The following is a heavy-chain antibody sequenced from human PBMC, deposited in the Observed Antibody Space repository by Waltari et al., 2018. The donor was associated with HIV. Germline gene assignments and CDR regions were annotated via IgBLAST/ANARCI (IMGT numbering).Heavy chain of an antibody. CDR3: ARDPHYYGSGSYFPFDY. V-gene: IGHV4-34*01. D-gene: IGHD3-10*01. CDR2: INHSGST. J-gene: IGHJ4*02. Sequence: AVYGGSFSGYYWSWIRQPPGKGLEWIGEINHSGSTNYNPSLKSRVTISVDTSKNQFSLKLSSVTAADTAVYYCARDPHYYGSGSYFPFDYWGQGTLVTVSS. CDR1: GGSFSGYY.